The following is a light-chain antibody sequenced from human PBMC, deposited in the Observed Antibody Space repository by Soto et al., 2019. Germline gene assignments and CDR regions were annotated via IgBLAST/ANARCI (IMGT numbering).Light chain of an antibody. CDR1: QSIGIF. V-gene: IGKV1-39*01. Sequence: DIQMTQSPSSLSASVGDRVTITCRASQSIGIFLNWYQLKPGKAPKLLIYAASSLQSGVPSRFSGTGSVTDFTLTIRSLHPEDFATYYCQESYSSPYTFGQGAKLEIK. J-gene: IGKJ2*01. CDR2: AAS. CDR3: QESYSSPYT.